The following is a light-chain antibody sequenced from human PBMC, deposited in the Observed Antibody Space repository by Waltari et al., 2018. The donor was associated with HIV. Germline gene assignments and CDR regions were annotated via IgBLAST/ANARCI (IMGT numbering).Light chain of an antibody. V-gene: IGKV3-15*01. CDR1: QSVNYN. J-gene: IGKJ5*01. CDR2: GAS. CDR3: QQYENWPPIT. Sequence: IGMTQSPPTLSVSPGERVTLSCRASQSVNYNLAWYQQKPGQAPRLLIYGASGRAAGIPARFSGSGSGTEFTLTISSLQSEDFAVYYCQQYENWPPITFGQGTRLEIK.